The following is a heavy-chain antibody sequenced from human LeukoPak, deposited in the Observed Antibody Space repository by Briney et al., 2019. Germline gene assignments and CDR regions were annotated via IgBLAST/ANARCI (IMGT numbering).Heavy chain of an antibody. Sequence: GGSLRLSCATSGLIFSSYAMTWVRQAPGKGLEWVSAISGSGDSTYYADSVKGRFTISRDNSKNTLYLQMNSPRAEDTAVYYCAKIGSYDILTGYPGRSFFDYWGQGTLVTVSS. J-gene: IGHJ4*02. D-gene: IGHD3-9*01. V-gene: IGHV3-23*01. CDR2: ISGSGDST. CDR1: GLIFSSYA. CDR3: AKIGSYDILTGYPGRSFFDY.